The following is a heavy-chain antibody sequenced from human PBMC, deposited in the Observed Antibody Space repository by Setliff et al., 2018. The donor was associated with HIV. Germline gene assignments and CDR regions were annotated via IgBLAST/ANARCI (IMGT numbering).Heavy chain of an antibody. D-gene: IGHD3-10*01. CDR3: ARDRRGYYYGSGSCYMDV. CDR2: IYTSGIT. J-gene: IGHJ6*03. Sequence: KPSETLSLTCTVSGDSISSYYWSWIRQPPGKGLEWIGYIYTSGITDYNPSLESRVTISGDTSKNQFSLKLSSVTAADTAVYYCARDRRGYYYGSGSCYMDVWGTGTTVTVSS. CDR1: GDSISSYY. V-gene: IGHV4-4*08.